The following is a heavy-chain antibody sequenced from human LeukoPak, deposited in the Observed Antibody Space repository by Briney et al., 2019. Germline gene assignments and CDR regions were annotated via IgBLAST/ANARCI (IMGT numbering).Heavy chain of an antibody. CDR2: IRSKAYGGTT. Sequence: GGSLRLSCTASGFTFGDYAMSWFRQAPGKGLEWVGFIRSKAYGGTTEYAASVKGRFTTSRDDSKSIAYLQMNSLKTEDTAVYYCTRDPKNDFWSGPTYYFDYWGQGTLVTVSS. CDR1: GFTFGDYA. D-gene: IGHD3-3*01. J-gene: IGHJ4*02. CDR3: TRDPKNDFWSGPTYYFDY. V-gene: IGHV3-49*03.